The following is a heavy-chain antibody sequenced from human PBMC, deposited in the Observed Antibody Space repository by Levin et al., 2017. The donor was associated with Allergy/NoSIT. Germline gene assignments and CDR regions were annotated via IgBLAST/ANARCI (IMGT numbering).Heavy chain of an antibody. CDR1: GYTFTTYS. CDR2: ISVYNGDR. Sequence: ASVKVSCKASGYTFTTYSITWVRQAPGQGLEWLGRISVYNGDRNYAQKLQGRVTMTTDTSTSTAYMELRSLRSDDTAVYYCASPTGYSYGYYGMDVWGQGTTVTVSS. J-gene: IGHJ6*02. CDR3: ASPTGYSYGYYGMDV. D-gene: IGHD5-18*01. V-gene: IGHV1-18*01.